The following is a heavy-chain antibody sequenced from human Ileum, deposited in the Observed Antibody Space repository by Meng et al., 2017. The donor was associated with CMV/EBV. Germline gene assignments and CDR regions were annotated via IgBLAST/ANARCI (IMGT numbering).Heavy chain of an antibody. J-gene: IGHJ4*02. CDR2: VNPNNGAT. V-gene: IGHV1-2*06. CDR1: GYNFGDFW. CDR3: SLLTMVRGVNPD. D-gene: IGHD3-10*01. Sequence: QEPLVQSGAEVTKPGASVKFPCRASGYNFGDFWIHWVRQAHGQGLEWMGRVNPNNGATNYAREFHDRVTLTTDASITTAYMELSGLRSDDTAVYYCSLLTMVRGVNPDWGQGTLVTVSS.